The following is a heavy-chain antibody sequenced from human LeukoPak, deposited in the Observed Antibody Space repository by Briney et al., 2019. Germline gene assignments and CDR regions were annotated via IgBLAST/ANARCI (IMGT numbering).Heavy chain of an antibody. CDR1: GYTFTGYY. Sequence: ASVTVSCKASGYTFTGYYMHWVRQAPGQGLEWMGWINPNSGGTNYAQKFQGRVTMTRDTSISTAYMELSRLRSDDTAVYYCARRLFTSTWADFDYWGQGTLVTVSS. D-gene: IGHD6-13*01. J-gene: IGHJ4*02. V-gene: IGHV1-2*02. CDR2: INPNSGGT. CDR3: ARRLFTSTWADFDY.